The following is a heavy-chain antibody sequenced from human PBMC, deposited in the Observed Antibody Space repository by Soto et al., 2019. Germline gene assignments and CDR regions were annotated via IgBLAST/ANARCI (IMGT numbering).Heavy chain of an antibody. J-gene: IGHJ3*02. V-gene: IGHV4-34*01. CDR3: ARVERGTATTVVDAFDI. Sequence: QVQLQQWGEGLLKPSETLSLTCAVYGGFVSSGSYYWSWIRQPPGKGLEWIGEMSHSGGTHFNPSLKSRVTISVDTSKNQFSLKMSSVTAADTALYYWARVERGTATTVVDAFDIWGPGTMVTVSS. D-gene: IGHD1-1*01. CDR1: GGFVSSGSYY. CDR2: MSHSGGT.